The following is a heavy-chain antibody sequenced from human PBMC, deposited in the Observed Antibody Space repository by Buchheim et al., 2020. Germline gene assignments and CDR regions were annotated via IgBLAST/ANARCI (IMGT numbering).Heavy chain of an antibody. V-gene: IGHV3-23*01. J-gene: IGHJ4*02. Sequence: EVQLLESGGGLVQPGGSLRLSCAASGFTFASYAMSWVRQAPGKGLEWVSGISTSGGTTYYADSVKGRFTISRDNSKNTLYLQMNSLRAEDTAVYYCAKTITMIVVVLGDFDYWGQGTL. CDR1: GFTFASYA. CDR2: ISTSGGTT. CDR3: AKTITMIVVVLGDFDY. D-gene: IGHD3-22*01.